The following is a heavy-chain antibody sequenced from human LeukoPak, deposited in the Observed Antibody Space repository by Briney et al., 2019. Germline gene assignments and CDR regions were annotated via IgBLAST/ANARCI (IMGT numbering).Heavy chain of an antibody. J-gene: IGHJ4*02. Sequence: SSETLSLTCTVSGGSISSGGYSWSWIRQPPGKGLEWIGYIYHSGSTYYNPSLKSRVTISVDRSKNQFSLKLSSVTAADTAVYYCARGGGCSGGSCYRPFDYWGQGTLVTVPS. V-gene: IGHV4-30-2*01. CDR1: GGSISSGGYS. CDR3: ARGGGCSGGSCYRPFDY. D-gene: IGHD2-15*01. CDR2: IYHSGST.